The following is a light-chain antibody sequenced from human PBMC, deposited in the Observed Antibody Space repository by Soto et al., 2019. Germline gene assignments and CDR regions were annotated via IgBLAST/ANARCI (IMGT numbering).Light chain of an antibody. J-gene: IGKJ1*01. V-gene: IGKV3-15*01. CDR2: DTS. CDR1: QGIGDT. CDR3: QQYGTSEII. Sequence: EVVMTQSPATLSVSPGEGVTLSCRANQGIGDTLAWYQHKPGQTPRLLIYDTSTRATGVPARFSGSRSGPEFTLTISRLEPEDFAVFYCQQYGTSEIIFGQGTKVDI.